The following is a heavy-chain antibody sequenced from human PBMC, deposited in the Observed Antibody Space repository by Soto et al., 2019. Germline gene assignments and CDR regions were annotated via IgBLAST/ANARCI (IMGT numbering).Heavy chain of an antibody. CDR1: GFTFSDYH. V-gene: IGHV3-11*01. CDR3: VRLGLKRPVVGAIIDY. J-gene: IGHJ4*02. D-gene: IGHD1-26*01. CDR2: ITTISSSGSTI. Sequence: QVQLVESGGCLVRPGGSLRLSCAASGFTFSDYHMSWIRQAPGKGLEWVSYITTISSSGSTIYYAGSVKGRFTISRDNAKKSLYLQMSSLRAEDTAVYYCVRLGLKRPVVGAIIDYWGRGTLVTVSS.